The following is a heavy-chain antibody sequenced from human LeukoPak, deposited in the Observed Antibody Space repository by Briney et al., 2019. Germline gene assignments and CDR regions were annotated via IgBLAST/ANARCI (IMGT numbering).Heavy chain of an antibody. CDR2: ISTDGTST. CDR3: ARVRYSSSWWLDY. CDR1: GFTFSGYW. D-gene: IGHD6-13*01. Sequence: GGSLRLSCAASGFTFSGYWMHWVRQAPGKGLVWVSRISTDGTSTSYTDSVKGRFTISRDNAKNTLYLQMSSLRVEDTAVYYCARVRYSSSWWLDYWGQGALVTVSS. J-gene: IGHJ4*02. V-gene: IGHV3-74*01.